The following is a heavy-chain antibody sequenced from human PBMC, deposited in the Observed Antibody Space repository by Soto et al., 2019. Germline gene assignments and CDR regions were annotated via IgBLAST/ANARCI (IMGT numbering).Heavy chain of an antibody. J-gene: IGHJ4*02. CDR1: GFSFNTYG. CDR2: ISYDGSNE. D-gene: IGHD3-22*01. CDR3: AKCPVSSCNYQFDS. V-gene: IGHV3-30*18. Sequence: QVQLVESGGGVVQPETSLRLSCEASGFSFNTYGMHWVRQAPGKGLEWVGVISYDGSNEYYGDSVKGRFTISRDNSKNTLYLHMNSLRAEDTAVYYCAKCPVSSCNYQFDSWGQGTLVTVSS.